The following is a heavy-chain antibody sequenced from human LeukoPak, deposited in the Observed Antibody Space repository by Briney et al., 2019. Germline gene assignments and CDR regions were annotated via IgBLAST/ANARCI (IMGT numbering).Heavy chain of an antibody. Sequence: SETLSLTCTVSGGSISSYYWSWIRQPPGKRLEWIGHIYYSGSTNYNPSLKSRVTISVDTSKNQFSLKLSSVTAADTAVYYCASRSSIWSGYQDTLYYFDSWGLGTLVTVSS. V-gene: IGHV4-59*01. CDR3: ASRSSIWSGYQDTLYYFDS. CDR2: IYYSGST. J-gene: IGHJ4*02. CDR1: GGSISSYY. D-gene: IGHD3-3*01.